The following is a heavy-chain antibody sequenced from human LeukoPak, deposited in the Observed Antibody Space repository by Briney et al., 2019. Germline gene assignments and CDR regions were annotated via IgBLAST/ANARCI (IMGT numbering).Heavy chain of an antibody. D-gene: IGHD3-22*01. CDR2: IRSKANSYAT. J-gene: IGHJ4*02. V-gene: IGHV3-73*01. CDR1: GFTFSGSA. Sequence: PGGSLRLSCAASGFTFSGSAMHWVRQASGKGLEWVGRIRSKANSYATAYAASVKGRFTISRDDSKNTAYLQMNSLKTEDTAVYYCTGRSDYYYDSSGSAYWGQGTLVTVSS. CDR3: TGRSDYYYDSSGSAY.